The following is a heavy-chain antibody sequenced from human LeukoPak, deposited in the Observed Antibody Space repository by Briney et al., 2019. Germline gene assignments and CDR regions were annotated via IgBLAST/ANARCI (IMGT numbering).Heavy chain of an antibody. D-gene: IGHD2-21*01. CDR2: IGTTGDT. V-gene: IGHV3-13*01. CDR1: GFTFNNYD. CDR3: TREKAYCGTGCYYDY. J-gene: IGHJ4*02. Sequence: GGSLRLSCAASGFTFNNYDMHWVRQVTGKGLEWVSSIGTTGDTHYSDSVKGRFTISRENAKNSLYLQMSSLRAGDTAVYYCTREKAYCGTGCYYDYWGQGPQVTVSS.